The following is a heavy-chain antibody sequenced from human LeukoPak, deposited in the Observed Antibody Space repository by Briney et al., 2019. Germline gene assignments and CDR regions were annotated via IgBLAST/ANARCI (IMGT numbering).Heavy chain of an antibody. J-gene: IGHJ4*02. CDR1: GLTFSSYW. CDR2: IKQDGSEK. Sequence: GGSLRLSCAASGLTFSSYWMSWVRQAPGKGLEWVANIKQDGSEKYYVDSVKGRFTISRDNAKNSLYLQMNSLRAEDTAVYYCARDVYSSGWYKQDYWGQGTLVTVSS. CDR3: ARDVYSSGWYKQDY. V-gene: IGHV3-7*01. D-gene: IGHD6-19*01.